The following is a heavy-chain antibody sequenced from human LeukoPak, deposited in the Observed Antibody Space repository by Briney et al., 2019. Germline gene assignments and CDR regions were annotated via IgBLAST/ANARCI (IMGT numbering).Heavy chain of an antibody. CDR1: GGSISSGSYY. J-gene: IGHJ5*02. D-gene: IGHD2-15*01. CDR3: ARDPLGYCSGGSCYTNWFDP. Sequence: KPSQTLSLTCTVSGGSISSGSYYWSWIRQPAGKGLGWIGRIYTSGSTNYNPSLKSRVTISVDTSKNQFSLKLSSVTAADTAVYYCARDPLGYCSGGSCYTNWFDPWGQGTLVTVSS. CDR2: IYTSGST. V-gene: IGHV4-61*02.